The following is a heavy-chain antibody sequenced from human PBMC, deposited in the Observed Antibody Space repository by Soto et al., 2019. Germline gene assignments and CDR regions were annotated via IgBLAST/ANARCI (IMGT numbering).Heavy chain of an antibody. J-gene: IGHJ4*02. CDR2: IYWNDDK. CDR3: AHTIADQSLRYYFDY. CDR1: GFSLSTSEVG. D-gene: IGHD6-13*01. Sequence: QITLKESGPTLVKPTQTLTLTCTFSGFSLSTSEVGVGWIRQPPGKALEWLALIYWNDDKRYSPSLKSRLTITKNTSKNQVLLTMTNMDPVDKATYYCAHTIADQSLRYYFDYWGQGTLVTVSS. V-gene: IGHV2-5*01.